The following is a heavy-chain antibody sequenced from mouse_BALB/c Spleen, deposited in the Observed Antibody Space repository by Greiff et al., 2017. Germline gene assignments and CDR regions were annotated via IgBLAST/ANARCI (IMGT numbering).Heavy chain of an antibody. J-gene: IGHJ2*01. D-gene: IGHD2-1*01. CDR1: GFTFSSYA. CDR2: ISSGGST. CDR3: ARENYGNYETLDY. Sequence: DVQLVESGGGLVKPGGSLKLSCAASGFTFSSYAMSWVRQTPEKRLEWVASISSGGSTYYPDSVKGRFTISRDNARNILYLQMSSLRSEDTAMYYCARENYGNYETLDYWGQGTTLTVSS. V-gene: IGHV5-6-5*01.